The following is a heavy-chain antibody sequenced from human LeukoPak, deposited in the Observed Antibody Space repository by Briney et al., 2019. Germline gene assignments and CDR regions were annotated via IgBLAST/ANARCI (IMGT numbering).Heavy chain of an antibody. CDR3: ARHKWDGFNCFDY. Sequence: KPSETLSLTCTVSSGSIRSNYWSWVRQPPGKGLEWIAYIYQSGSTNYNPSLKSRVTISVDTSKNQFSLSLTSVTAADTAVYYCARHKWDGFNCFDYWGQGTLVTVSS. CDR1: SGSIRSNY. J-gene: IGHJ4*02. D-gene: IGHD5-24*01. CDR2: IYQSGST. V-gene: IGHV4-59*08.